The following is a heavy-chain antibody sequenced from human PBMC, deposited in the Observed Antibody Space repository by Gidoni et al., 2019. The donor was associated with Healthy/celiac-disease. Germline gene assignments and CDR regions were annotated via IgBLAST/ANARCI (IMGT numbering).Heavy chain of an antibody. D-gene: IGHD1-26*01. J-gene: IGHJ3*02. V-gene: IGHV1-18*01. Sequence: SGISWVRQAPGQGLEWMGWISAYNGNTNYAQKLQGTVTMTTDTSTSTASMELRSLRSDDTAMYYCARSVGYDAFDIWGQGRMVTVSS. CDR1: SG. CDR3: ARSVGYDAFDI. CDR2: ISAYNGNT.